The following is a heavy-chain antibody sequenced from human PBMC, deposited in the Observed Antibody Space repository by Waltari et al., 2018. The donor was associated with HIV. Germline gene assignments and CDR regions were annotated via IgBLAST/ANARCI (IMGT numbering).Heavy chain of an antibody. J-gene: IGHJ5*02. CDR1: GGSISSYY. CDR2: IYYSGST. Sequence: QVQLQESGPGLVKPSETLSLTCTVSGGSISSYYWSWIRQPPGKGLEWIGYIYYSGSTNYNPSLKSRVTISVDTSKNQFSLKLSSVTAADTAVYYCARDGGSGAGVWFDPWGQGTLVTVSS. CDR3: ARDGGSGAGVWFDP. D-gene: IGHD3-10*01. V-gene: IGHV4-59*01.